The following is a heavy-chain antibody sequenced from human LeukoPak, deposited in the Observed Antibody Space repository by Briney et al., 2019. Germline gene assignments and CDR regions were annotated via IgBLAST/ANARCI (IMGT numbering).Heavy chain of an antibody. V-gene: IGHV4-61*01. J-gene: IGHJ3*02. CDR1: GGSVSSGSYY. Sequence: SETLSLTCTVSGGSVSSGSYYWSWIRQPPGKGLEWIGYIYYSGSTNHNPSLKSRVTISVDTSKNQFSLKLSSVTAADTAVYYCARDRSRRVGGYPFDAFDIWGQGTMVTVSS. CDR3: ARDRSRRVGGYPFDAFDI. CDR2: IYYSGST. D-gene: IGHD5-12*01.